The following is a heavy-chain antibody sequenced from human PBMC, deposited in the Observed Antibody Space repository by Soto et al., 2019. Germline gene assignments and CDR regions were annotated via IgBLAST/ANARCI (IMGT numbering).Heavy chain of an antibody. CDR2: IYYSGST. CDR3: ARINYYYYYMDV. Sequence: SETLSLTCTVSGGSISSYYWSWIRQPPGKGLEWIGYIYYSGSTNYNPSLKSRVTISVDTSKNQFSLKLSSVTAADTAVYYCARINYYYYYMDVWGKGTTVTVSS. V-gene: IGHV4-59*01. J-gene: IGHJ6*03. CDR1: GGSISSYY.